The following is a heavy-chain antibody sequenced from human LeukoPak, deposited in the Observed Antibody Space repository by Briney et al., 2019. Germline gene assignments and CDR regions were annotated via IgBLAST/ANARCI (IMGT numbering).Heavy chain of an antibody. CDR2: MNHSGST. J-gene: IGHJ4*02. CDR1: GGSFSGYY. D-gene: IGHD6-13*01. Sequence: TSETLSLTCAVYGGSFSGYYWSWIRQPPGKGLEWIGEMNHSGSTNYNPSLKSRVTISVDTSKNQFSLKLSSVTAADTAVYYCARKIAAAGTHFDYWGQGTLVTVS. CDR3: ARKIAAAGTHFDY. V-gene: IGHV4-34*01.